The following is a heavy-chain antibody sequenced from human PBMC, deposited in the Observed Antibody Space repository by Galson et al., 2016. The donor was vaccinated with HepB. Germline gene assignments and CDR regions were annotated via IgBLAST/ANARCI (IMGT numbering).Heavy chain of an antibody. CDR3: ARAGVAGQLWLSY. J-gene: IGHJ4*02. D-gene: IGHD5-18*01. V-gene: IGHV4-31*03. CDR2: IYYSGST. Sequence: TLSLTCTVSGGSISSGGYYWSWIRQHPGRGLDWIGSIYYSGSTFSNPSLKSRVTISIDTSKNQFSLKLSSVTAADTAVYYCARAGVAGQLWLSYWGQGTLVTVSS. CDR1: GGSISSGGYY.